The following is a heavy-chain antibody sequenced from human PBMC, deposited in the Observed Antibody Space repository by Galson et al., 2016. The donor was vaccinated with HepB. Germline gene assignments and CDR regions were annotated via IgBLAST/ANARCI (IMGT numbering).Heavy chain of an antibody. Sequence: SLRLSCAVSGFAFSTFWMTWVRLVPGKGLEYRANIKKDGSEKHYADSVRGRFTISRDNAKNTLFLQMTNLRVEDTAVYYCAFGAWLDYWGQGTLVTVSS. D-gene: IGHD2-21*02. CDR1: GFAFSTFW. CDR2: IKKDGSEK. CDR3: AFGAWLDY. J-gene: IGHJ4*02. V-gene: IGHV3-7*01.